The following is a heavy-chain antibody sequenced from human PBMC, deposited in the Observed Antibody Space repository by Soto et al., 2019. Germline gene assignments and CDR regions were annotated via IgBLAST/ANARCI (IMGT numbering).Heavy chain of an antibody. J-gene: IGHJ3*02. D-gene: IGHD5-12*01. CDR3: ASQYSGFIDAFDI. Sequence: PSWSMELSSAAPRVSVKSSSVAGACQTPGKGLEWVSSISSSSSYIYYADSAKGRFTISRDNAKNSLYLQMNSLRAEDTAVYSCASQYSGFIDAFDIWGQGIIVTVS. CDR2: ISSSSSYI. CDR1: RVSVKSSS. V-gene: IGHV3-21*01.